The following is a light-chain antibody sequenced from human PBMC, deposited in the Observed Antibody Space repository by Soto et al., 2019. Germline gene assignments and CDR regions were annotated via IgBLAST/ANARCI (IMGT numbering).Light chain of an antibody. Sequence: QSALTQPASVSGSPGQSIASSCPGNSRDVGAYNSVSWYQQHPGKVPKLLIYDVNNRPSEISTRFSGSKSGNTASLTISGLQAEDEADYYCSSYTTSGNYVFGTGTKVTVL. V-gene: IGLV2-14*01. CDR3: SSYTTSGNYV. J-gene: IGLJ1*01. CDR2: DVN. CDR1: SRDVGAYNS.